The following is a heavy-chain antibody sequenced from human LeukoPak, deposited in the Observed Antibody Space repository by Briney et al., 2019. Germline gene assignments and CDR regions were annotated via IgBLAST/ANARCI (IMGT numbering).Heavy chain of an antibody. J-gene: IGHJ4*02. D-gene: IGHD1-26*01. V-gene: IGHV3-23*01. CDR2: ISGSGGIT. Sequence: GGSLRLSCAASGFTFSSYAMSWVRQTPGKGLEWVTGISGSGGITYYADSVKGRFTISRDNLKNTLYLQMNSLRAEDTAVYYCAKGPRYSGSYYFDYWGQGTLVTVSS. CDR1: GFTFSSYA. CDR3: AKGPRYSGSYYFDY.